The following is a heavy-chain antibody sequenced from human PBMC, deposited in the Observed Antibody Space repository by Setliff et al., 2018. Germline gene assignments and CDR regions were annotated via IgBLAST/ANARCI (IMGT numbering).Heavy chain of an antibody. D-gene: IGHD6-13*01. CDR1: GYAFINYY. Sequence: ASVKVSCKASGYAFINYYMFWVRQAPGQGPGWMGTINTGGGSASIVDQFQGRVTMTRDTSTSTVYLELNSLRSDDTAVYYCVRGGLAAAGKKGIFEHWGQGTLVTVSS. CDR3: VRGGLAAAGKKGIFEH. V-gene: IGHV1-46*01. J-gene: IGHJ4*02. CDR2: INTGGGSA.